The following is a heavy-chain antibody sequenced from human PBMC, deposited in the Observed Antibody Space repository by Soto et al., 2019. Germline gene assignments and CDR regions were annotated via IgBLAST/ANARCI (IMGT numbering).Heavy chain of an antibody. CDR3: ARGDWFDP. CDR1: GFTFSSYT. J-gene: IGHJ5*02. V-gene: IGHV3-21*01. CDR2: ISSSSNQI. Sequence: GGSLRLSCAASGFTFSSYTINLVRQAPGMGLECVSSISSSSNQIYYADSVKGRFTISRDNAKNTLYLQMNSLRAEDTAVFYCARGDWFDPWGQGTLVTVSS.